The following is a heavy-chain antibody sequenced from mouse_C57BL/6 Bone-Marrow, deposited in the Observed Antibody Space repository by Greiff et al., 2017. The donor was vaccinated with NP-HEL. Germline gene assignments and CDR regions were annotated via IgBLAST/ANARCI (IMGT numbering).Heavy chain of an antibody. V-gene: IGHV1-64*01. D-gene: IGHD1-1*01. J-gene: IGHJ2*01. Sequence: QVHVKQPGAELVKPGASVKLSCKASGYTFTSYWMHWVKQRPGQGLEWIGMIHPNSGSTNYNEKFKSKATLTVDKSSSTAYMQLSSLTSEDSAVYYCARDYGSSLLGWGQGTTLTVSS. CDR3: ARDYGSSLLG. CDR2: IHPNSGST. CDR1: GYTFTSYW.